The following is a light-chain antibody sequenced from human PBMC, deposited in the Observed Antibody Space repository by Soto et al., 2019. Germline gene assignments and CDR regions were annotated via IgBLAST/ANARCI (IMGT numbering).Light chain of an antibody. CDR1: QTVRNNY. CDR2: DAS. J-gene: IGKJ4*01. V-gene: IGKV3-20*01. Sequence: EFVLTQSPGTLSLSPGKISTLSCRASQTVRNNYLAWYQQKPGQAPRLPIYDASSRATGIPARFSGGGSGTDFTLTISSLETEDFAVYYCQQFSSHPLTFGGGTK. CDR3: QQFSSHPLT.